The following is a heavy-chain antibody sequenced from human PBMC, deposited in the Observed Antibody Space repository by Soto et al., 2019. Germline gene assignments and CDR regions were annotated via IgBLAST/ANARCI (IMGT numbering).Heavy chain of an antibody. D-gene: IGHD6-19*01. V-gene: IGHV1-18*01. CDR2: INANNGNT. CDR1: GYTFTSYG. J-gene: IGHJ4*01. CDR3: ARALTLWLGDY. Sequence: QVQLVQSGAEVKKPGASVKVSCKASGYTFTSYGLSWVRQAPGQGLEWMGWINANNGNTKYAQKPPGTATTTTDTSTTTAYTELRSLTSADTAVYYCARALTLWLGDYWGHGTRVTVSS.